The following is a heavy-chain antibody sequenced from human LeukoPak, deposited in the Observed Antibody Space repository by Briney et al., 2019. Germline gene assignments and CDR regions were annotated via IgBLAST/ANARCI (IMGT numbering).Heavy chain of an antibody. CDR3: ARDRAVALSTYYYYMDV. CDR2: ISQTRTIE. Sequence: PGGSLRLSCAASGFTFVTYVIHWVRQAPGKGLEWVAVISQTRTIETYADSVQGRFTISRDNSKNTVYLQMTSLKTEDTAIYYCARDRAVALSTYYYYMDVWGKGTTVSVSS. J-gene: IGHJ6*03. CDR1: GFTFVTYV. V-gene: IGHV3-30*04.